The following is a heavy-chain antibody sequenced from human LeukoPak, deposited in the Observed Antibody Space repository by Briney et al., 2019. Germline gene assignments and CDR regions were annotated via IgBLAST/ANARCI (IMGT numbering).Heavy chain of an antibody. CDR1: GFTFSTYG. Sequence: PGGSLRLFCAASGFTFSTYGLHGVRQAPGKGLEGVAFIRKYGSNKYYADSVKRRFTISRDNSRNTLSLQMNSLRVEDTAVYYCAKIEVSATLDYWGQGTLVTVSS. CDR3: AKIEVSATLDY. D-gene: IGHD5/OR15-5a*01. J-gene: IGHJ4*02. CDR2: IRKYGSNK. V-gene: IGHV3-30*02.